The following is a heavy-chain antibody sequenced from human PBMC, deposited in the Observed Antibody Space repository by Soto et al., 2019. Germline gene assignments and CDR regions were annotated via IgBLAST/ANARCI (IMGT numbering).Heavy chain of an antibody. CDR3: ARDHVVPFYTLDV. CDR1: GFSITSGYY. CDR2: IFRDGST. Sequence: PSETLSPTCVVSGFSITSGYYWSWIRQPPGKGLEWIGRIFRDGSTSYNPSLKSRVIISVDTSKNRFSLKLTSMTAADTAIYYCARDHVVPFYTLDVWGQETTVTVSS. J-gene: IGHJ6*02. D-gene: IGHD2-21*01. V-gene: IGHV4-38-2*02.